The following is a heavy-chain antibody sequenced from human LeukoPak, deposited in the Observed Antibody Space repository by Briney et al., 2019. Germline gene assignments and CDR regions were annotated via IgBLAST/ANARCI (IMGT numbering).Heavy chain of an antibody. Sequence: GESLKISCKGSGCNFANHWIGWVRQMPGKGLEWLGIIYPDDSRTRYSPSFQGQVTMSVDKSISTAYLQWSSLKASDTAMYYCARPSYGASDYWGQGTLVTVSS. CDR1: GCNFANHW. V-gene: IGHV5-51*01. CDR3: ARPSYGASDY. CDR2: IYPDDSRT. D-gene: IGHD4-17*01. J-gene: IGHJ4*02.